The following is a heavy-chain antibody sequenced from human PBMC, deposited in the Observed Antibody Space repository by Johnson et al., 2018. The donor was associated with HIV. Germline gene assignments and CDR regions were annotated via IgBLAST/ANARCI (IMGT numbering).Heavy chain of an antibody. J-gene: IGHJ3*02. V-gene: IGHV3-30*14. CDR2: IRYDGSNK. Sequence: QVQLVESGGGVVQPGRSLRLSCAASGFTFSSYAMHWVRQAPVKGLEWVAFIRYDGSNKYYADSVKGRFTVSRDNSKNTPYLQMNSLRAEDTAVYYCARELGYSSSNDAFDIWGQGTMVTVSS. CDR1: GFTFSSYA. D-gene: IGHD6-13*01. CDR3: ARELGYSSSNDAFDI.